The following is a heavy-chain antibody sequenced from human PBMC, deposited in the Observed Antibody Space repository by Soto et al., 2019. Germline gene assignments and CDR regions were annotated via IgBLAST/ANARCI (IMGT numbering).Heavy chain of an antibody. CDR3: ARSHPFHGSIYYYYFDF. D-gene: IGHD3-22*01. CDR1: GGSISTYY. V-gene: IGHV4-59*01. CDR2: IYASGAT. J-gene: IGHJ4*02. Sequence: SETLSLTCTVSGGSISTYYWSWIRQPPGGTLEWIGYIYASGATTYNPSLESRVTMSVDMPNNEFSLELTSLTAADTAVYYCARSHPFHGSIYYYYFDFWGQGTLVTVYS.